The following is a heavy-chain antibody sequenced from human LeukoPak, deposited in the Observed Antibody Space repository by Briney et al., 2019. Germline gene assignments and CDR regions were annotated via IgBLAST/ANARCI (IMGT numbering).Heavy chain of an antibody. CDR1: GFTFSNYD. V-gene: IGHV3-30*02. CDR3: ARDLSMVRGVTNFDY. Sequence: GGSLRLSCAASGFTFSNYDMHWARQAPGKGLEWVTFIRSDGSNKYYADSVKGRFTISRDNSKNTLYLQMNSLRAEDTAVYYCARDLSMVRGVTNFDYWGQGTLVTVSS. D-gene: IGHD3-10*01. J-gene: IGHJ4*02. CDR2: IRSDGSNK.